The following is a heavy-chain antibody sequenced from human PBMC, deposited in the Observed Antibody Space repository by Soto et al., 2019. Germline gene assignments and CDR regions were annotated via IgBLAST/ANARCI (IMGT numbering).Heavy chain of an antibody. CDR1: GDTDTNYV. CDR3: EAEMTFGKLSVV. D-gene: IGHD3-16*02. V-gene: IGHV1-69*01. Sequence: QVQLVQSGAEVKKPGSSVKVSCKASGDTDTNYVISWVRQAPGQGLEWMGGIFPKFGTTYSAQKLQDRLTITADESTSKVYMQLSSLGLDDTAVYYCEAEMTFGKLSVVWGQGTTVTVSS. J-gene: IGHJ6*02. CDR2: IFPKFGTT.